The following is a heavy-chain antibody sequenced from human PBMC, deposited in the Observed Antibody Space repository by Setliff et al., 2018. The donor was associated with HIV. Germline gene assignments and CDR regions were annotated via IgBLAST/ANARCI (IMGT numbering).Heavy chain of an antibody. CDR1: GGSISSYY. CDR2: IYYSGST. CDR3: ASGEYSYGYRFDY. V-gene: IGHV4-59*01. Sequence: KPSETLSLTCSVSGGSISSYYWSWIRQPPGKGLEWIGYIYYSGSTNYIPSLKSRVTISVDTSKNQFSLKLSSVTAADTAVYYCASGEYSYGYRFDYWGQGTLVTVSS. D-gene: IGHD5-18*01. J-gene: IGHJ4*02.